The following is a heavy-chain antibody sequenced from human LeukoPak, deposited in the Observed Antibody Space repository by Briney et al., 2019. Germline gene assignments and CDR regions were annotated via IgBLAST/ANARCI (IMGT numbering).Heavy chain of an antibody. D-gene: IGHD2-21*01. CDR2: IYPGDSDT. CDR1: GYSFTSYW. CDR3: ARVLEPYSLDY. Sequence: GEPLKISCKGSGYSFTSYWIGWWRQMPGKGLEWMGLIYPGDSDTRYSPSFQGQVTISADKSISTAYLQWSRLKASDTAMYYCARVLEPYSLDYWGRGTLVTVSS. J-gene: IGHJ4*02. V-gene: IGHV5-51*01.